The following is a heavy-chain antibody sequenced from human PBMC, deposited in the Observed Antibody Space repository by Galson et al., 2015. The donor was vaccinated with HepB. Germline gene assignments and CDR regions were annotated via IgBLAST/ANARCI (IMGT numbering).Heavy chain of an antibody. V-gene: IGHV1-69*13. CDR3: ARAPSGSWEPDY. Sequence: SVKVSCKASGCTFSNYAISWVRQAPGQGLEWMGGIIPIFGKANYAQKFQGRVTITADESTSTAYMELSSLRSDDTAVYYCARAPSGSWEPDYWGQGTLVTVSS. J-gene: IGHJ4*02. CDR2: IIPIFGKA. D-gene: IGHD1-26*01. CDR1: GCTFSNYA.